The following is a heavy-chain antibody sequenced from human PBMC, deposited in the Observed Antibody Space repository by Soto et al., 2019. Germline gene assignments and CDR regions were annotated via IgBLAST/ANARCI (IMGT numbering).Heavy chain of an antibody. Sequence: EVQLVETGGDLIQPGGSLRLSCAASGFTVSSDSMTWVRQAPGKGLEWISIIYSDNNKDYADSVKGRFSISRDTSKNILDRQMNSLRAEDTAEYYCARHYSAMGVWCKGTTVTVYS. CDR3: ARHYSAMGV. J-gene: IGHJ6*04. CDR1: GFTVSSDS. CDR2: IYSDNNK. V-gene: IGHV3-53*02.